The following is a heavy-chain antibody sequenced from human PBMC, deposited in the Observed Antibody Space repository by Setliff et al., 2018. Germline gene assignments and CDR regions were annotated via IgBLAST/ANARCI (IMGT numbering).Heavy chain of an antibody. J-gene: IGHJ4*02. CDR2: IYYRGTT. Sequence: PSETLSLTCTVSGGSISSSSYYWGWIRQPPGKGLEWIGSIYYRGTTYYNPSLESRVSVSVDTSKSHVSLSLTSVTAADTAVYYCARGGTFRYFDYWGQGTPVTVSS. CDR1: GGSISSSSYY. V-gene: IGHV4-39*02. CDR3: ARGGTFRYFDY. D-gene: IGHD5-12*01.